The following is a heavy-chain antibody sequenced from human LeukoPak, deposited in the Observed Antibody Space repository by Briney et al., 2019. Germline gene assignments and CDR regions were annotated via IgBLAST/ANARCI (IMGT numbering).Heavy chain of an antibody. CDR1: GGSISNYY. J-gene: IGHJ4*02. D-gene: IGHD3-16*01. Sequence: PSETLSPTCTVSGGSISNYYWNWIRQPPGKGLEWIGDIYYNGITNSNPSLKSRVTISLDTSRNQISLNLNSVTAADTAEYYCARSLPRYYFDHWGQGTLVTVSS. CDR2: IYYNGIT. V-gene: IGHV4-59*01. CDR3: ARSLPRYYFDH.